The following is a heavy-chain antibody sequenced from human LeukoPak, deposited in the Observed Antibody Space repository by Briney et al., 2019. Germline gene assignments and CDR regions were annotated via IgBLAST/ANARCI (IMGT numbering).Heavy chain of an antibody. CDR1: GGSISSGGYY. Sequence: SETLSLTCTVSGGSISSGGYYWSWIRQHPGKGLEWIGYIYYSGSTYYNPSLKSRVTISVDTSKNQFSLKLSSVTAADTAVYYCASVYDSSGYYPFWGQGTLVTVSS. D-gene: IGHD3-22*01. J-gene: IGHJ4*02. CDR3: ASVYDSSGYYPF. V-gene: IGHV4-31*03. CDR2: IYYSGST.